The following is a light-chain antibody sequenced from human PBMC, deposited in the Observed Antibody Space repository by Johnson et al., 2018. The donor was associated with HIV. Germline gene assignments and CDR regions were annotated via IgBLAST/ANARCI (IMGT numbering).Light chain of an antibody. CDR1: SSNIGNNY. V-gene: IGLV1-51*02. CDR2: ENN. J-gene: IGLJ1*01. Sequence: QSVLTQPRSVSAAPGQKVTISCSGSSSNIGNNYVSWYQQLPGTAPKLLIYENNKRPSGIPDRSSGSKSGTSATLGITGLQTGDEADYYCGTWDSSLSAYVFGTGTQVTVL. CDR3: GTWDSSLSAYV.